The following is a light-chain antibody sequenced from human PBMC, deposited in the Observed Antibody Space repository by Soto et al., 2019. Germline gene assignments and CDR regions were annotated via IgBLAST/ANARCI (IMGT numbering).Light chain of an antibody. CDR2: AAS. CDR3: QQSYSTPWT. J-gene: IGKJ1*01. V-gene: IGKV1-39*01. Sequence: DIQMTQSPSSLSAAVGEGVSMTCRASQSISSYLNWYQQKPGKAPKLLIYAASSLQSGVPSRFSGSGSGTDFTLTISSLQPEDFATYYCQQSYSTPWTFGQGTKVDIK. CDR1: QSISSY.